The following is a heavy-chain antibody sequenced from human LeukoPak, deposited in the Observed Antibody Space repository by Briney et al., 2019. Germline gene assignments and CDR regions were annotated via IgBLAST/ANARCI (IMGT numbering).Heavy chain of an antibody. CDR1: GFTFDDHA. Sequence: GGSLRLSCAASGFTFDDHAMHWVRQAPGKGLEWVALISGDGGSKYYADSVKGRFTNSKENSKNALDLQMNSLRTEETALYYFSAVAHHDAFDIWGQGTMVTVSS. D-gene: IGHD6-19*01. V-gene: IGHV3-43*02. CDR2: ISGDGGSK. J-gene: IGHJ3*02. CDR3: SAVAHHDAFDI.